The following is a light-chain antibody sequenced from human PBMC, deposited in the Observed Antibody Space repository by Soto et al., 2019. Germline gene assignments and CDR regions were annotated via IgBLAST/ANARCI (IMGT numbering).Light chain of an antibody. CDR3: QQYKSFSSLS. CDR2: DAS. CDR1: QGIGSW. J-gene: IGKJ4*01. Sequence: DIQMTQTPSTLSASVGDRVILTCRASQGIGSWLAWYQQKPGKAPKVLIYDASSLESGVPSRFSGSGSGTEFTLTISSLQPDDFATYYCQQYKSFSSLSFGGGTKVDIK. V-gene: IGKV1-5*01.